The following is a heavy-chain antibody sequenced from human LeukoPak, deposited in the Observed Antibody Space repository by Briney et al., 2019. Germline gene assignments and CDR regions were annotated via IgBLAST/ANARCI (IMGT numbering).Heavy chain of an antibody. D-gene: IGHD1-26*01. V-gene: IGHV4-61*02. CDR1: GGSISSGSYY. CDR3: ARGGPKGGFDY. J-gene: IGHJ4*02. CDR2: IYTSGST. Sequence: PSETLSLTCTVSGGSISSGSYYWSWIRQPAGTGLEWIGRIYTSGSTNYNLSLKSRVTISVDTSKNQFSLKLSSVTAADTAVYYCARGGPKGGFDYWGQGTLVTVSS.